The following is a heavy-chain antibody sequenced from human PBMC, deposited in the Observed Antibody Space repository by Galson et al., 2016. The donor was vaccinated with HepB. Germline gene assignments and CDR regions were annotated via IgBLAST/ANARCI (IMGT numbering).Heavy chain of an antibody. CDR1: GGTFSSYA. V-gene: IGHV1-69*06. CDR3: ARISRQYYDGPEDYFYGMDV. CDR2: IIPMFGTP. D-gene: IGHD3-10*01. Sequence: SVKVSCKAAGGTFSSYAFSWVRQAPGQGLEWMGGIIPMFGTPNYAQKFQGKVTITADKSTSTAYMEVSSLRSEDTAVYYCARISRQYYDGPEDYFYGMDVWGQGTTVTVSS. J-gene: IGHJ6*02.